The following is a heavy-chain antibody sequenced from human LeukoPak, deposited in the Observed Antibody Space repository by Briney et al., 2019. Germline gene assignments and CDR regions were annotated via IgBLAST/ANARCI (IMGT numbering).Heavy chain of an antibody. CDR3: ARVLMGYTNGSPDGNYYYGMDV. CDR2: IYYSGST. D-gene: IGHD2-8*01. V-gene: IGHV4-59*01. Sequence: PLRTLSLTCTVSVASITTYFWGWIRQPPGKGLEWIGYIYYSGSTNYNPSLRTRLTISIDTSKNQFSLKLRSVTAADTAVYYCARVLMGYTNGSPDGNYYYGMDVWGQGTTVTVSS. CDR1: VASITTYF. J-gene: IGHJ6*02.